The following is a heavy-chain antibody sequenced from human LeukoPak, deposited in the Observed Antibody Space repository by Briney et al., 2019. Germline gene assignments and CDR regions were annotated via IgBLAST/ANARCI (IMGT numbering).Heavy chain of an antibody. V-gene: IGHV3-30*02. D-gene: IGHD1-7*01. CDR2: IRSDGSNK. CDR1: GFTFSSYG. Sequence: GGSLRLSCAASGFTFSSYGMHWVRQAPGKGLEWVAFIRSDGSNKYYADSVKGRFTISRDNSKNTVYMQMNSLRAEDTAVYYCAKDITGTTQWGQGTLVTVSS. J-gene: IGHJ4*02. CDR3: AKDITGTTQ.